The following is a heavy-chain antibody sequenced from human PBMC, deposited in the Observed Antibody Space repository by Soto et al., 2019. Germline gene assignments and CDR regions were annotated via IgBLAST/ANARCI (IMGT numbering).Heavy chain of an antibody. CDR1: GGTFSSYT. J-gene: IGHJ4*02. Sequence: QVQLVQSGAEVKKPGSSVKVSCKASGGTFSSYTISWVRQAPGQGLEWMGRIIPILGIANYAQKFQGRVTITADKSTTTGYMELSSLRSEYTAVYYCARVAAISGHFDFWGQGTLVTVSS. CDR2: IIPILGIA. V-gene: IGHV1-69*02. D-gene: IGHD6-13*01. CDR3: ARVAAISGHFDF.